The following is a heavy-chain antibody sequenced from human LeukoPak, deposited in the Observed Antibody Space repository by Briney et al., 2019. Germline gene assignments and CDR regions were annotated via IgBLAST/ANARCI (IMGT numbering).Heavy chain of an antibody. Sequence: GGSLRLSCAASGFTFSSYWMSWVRQAPGKGLEWVANIKQDGFEKYYVDSVKGRFTISRDNAKNSLFLQVNSLRAEDTAVYYCAELGITMIGGVWGKGTTVTVSS. CDR1: GFTFSSYW. CDR2: IKQDGFEK. CDR3: AELGITMIGGV. D-gene: IGHD3-10*02. J-gene: IGHJ6*04. V-gene: IGHV3-7*01.